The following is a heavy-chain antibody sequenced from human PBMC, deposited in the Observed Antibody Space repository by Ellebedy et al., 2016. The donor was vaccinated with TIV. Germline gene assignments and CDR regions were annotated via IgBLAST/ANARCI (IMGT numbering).Heavy chain of an antibody. CDR2: LNPSGGST. V-gene: IGHV1-46*01. CDR1: GYTFTSYY. D-gene: IGHD3-10*01. J-gene: IGHJ3*02. Sequence: AASVKVSCKASGYTFTSYYLHWVRQAPGQGLEWMGILNPSGGSTNYAQKFQGRVTMTRDTSMSTVYMELSSLRSEDTAVYYCARDLIGGRKYDAFDIWGQGTMVTVSS. CDR3: ARDLIGGRKYDAFDI.